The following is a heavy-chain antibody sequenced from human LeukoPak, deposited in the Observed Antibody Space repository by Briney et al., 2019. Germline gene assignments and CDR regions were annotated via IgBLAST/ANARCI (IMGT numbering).Heavy chain of an antibody. V-gene: IGHV3-53*04. D-gene: IGHD2-15*01. J-gene: IGHJ4*02. CDR1: GFTVSSNY. CDR3: AREHCSGGSCYSNFGDY. Sequence: PGGSLRLSCAASGFTVSSNYMSWVRQAPGKGLEWVSVIYSGGSTYYADSVKGRFTISRHNSKNTLYLQMNSLRAEDTAVYYCAREHCSGGSCYSNFGDYWGQGTLVTVSS. CDR2: IYSGGST.